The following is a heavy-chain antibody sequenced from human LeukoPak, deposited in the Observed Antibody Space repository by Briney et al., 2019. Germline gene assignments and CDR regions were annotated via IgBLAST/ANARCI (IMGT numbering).Heavy chain of an antibody. CDR1: GDTFTTYG. V-gene: IGHV1-18*01. CDR3: AVGTPWRRGFDY. J-gene: IGHJ4*02. CDR2: ISAYNGNT. D-gene: IGHD7-27*01. Sequence: ASVKVSCKGSGDTFTTYGISWVRQAPGQGLEWMGWISAYNGNTNYAQKFQGRVTLTTDTSTSTAYMELRSLRSDDTAVYYCAVGTPWRRGFDYWGQGTLVTVSS.